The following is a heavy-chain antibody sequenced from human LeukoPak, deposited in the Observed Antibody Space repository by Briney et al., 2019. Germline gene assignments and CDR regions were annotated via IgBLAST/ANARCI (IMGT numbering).Heavy chain of an antibody. CDR2: MYTGGTT. CDR1: GFTFSSYV. CDR3: VRDRAAYYFDY. V-gene: IGHV3-53*01. J-gene: IGHJ4*02. D-gene: IGHD6-13*01. Sequence: GGSLRLSCAASGFTFSSYVMSWVRQAPGKGLEWVALMYTGGTTYYADSVKGRFIISRDNSKNTLSLQLNSLRAEDTAVYYCVRDRAAYYFDYWGQGTLVTVSP.